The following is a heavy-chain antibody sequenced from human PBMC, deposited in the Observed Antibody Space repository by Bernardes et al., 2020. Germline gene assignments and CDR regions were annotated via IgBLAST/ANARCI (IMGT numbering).Heavy chain of an antibody. V-gene: IGHV3-21*01. J-gene: IGHJ4*02. D-gene: IGHD3-3*01. Sequence: GGSLRLSCAASGFTFSSYSMNWVRQAPGKGLEWVSSISSSSSYIYYADSVKGRFTISRDNAKNSLYLQMNSLRAEDTAVYYCARGGFWYYDFWSGSAPDYWGQGTLVTVSS. CDR2: ISSSSSYI. CDR1: GFTFSSYS. CDR3: ARGGFWYYDFWSGSAPDY.